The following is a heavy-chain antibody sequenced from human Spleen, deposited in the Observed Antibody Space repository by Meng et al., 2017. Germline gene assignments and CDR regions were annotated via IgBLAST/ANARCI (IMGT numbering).Heavy chain of an antibody. V-gene: IGHV1-46*04. CDR2: INPSGGST. CDR1: GYTFTSYY. CDR3: VRDTQYTYGL. Sequence: ASVKVSCKASGYTFTSYYMHWVRQAPGQGLEWMGIINPSGGSTIYADSVKGRFTISRDNAKNTLYLQMNSLRAEDTAIYYCVRDTQYTYGLWGQGTLVTVSS. D-gene: IGHD5-18*01. J-gene: IGHJ4*02.